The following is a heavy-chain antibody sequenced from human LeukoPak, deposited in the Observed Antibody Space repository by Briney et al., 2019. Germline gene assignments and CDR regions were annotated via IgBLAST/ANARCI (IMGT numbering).Heavy chain of an antibody. V-gene: IGHV3-48*03. D-gene: IGHD5-18*01. J-gene: IGHJ4*02. Sequence: GGSLRLSCAASGFTFSSYEMNWVRQAPGKGLEWVSYISSSGSTIYYADSVKGRFTISRDNAKNSLYLQMNSLRAEDTAVYYCARARIQLWLIDYWGQGTLVTVSS. CDR1: GFTFSSYE. CDR3: ARARIQLWLIDY. CDR2: ISSSGSTI.